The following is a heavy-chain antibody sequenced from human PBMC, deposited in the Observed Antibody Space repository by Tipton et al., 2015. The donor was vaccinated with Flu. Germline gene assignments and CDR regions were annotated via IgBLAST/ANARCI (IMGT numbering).Heavy chain of an antibody. CDR3: ARDRWGSLDY. Sequence: RSLRLSCAASGFTFGTYGMHWVRQAPGKGLEWVAFIGSDGTNKYFADSVKGRFTISRDYSKNTLYLQMNSLRAEDTAVYYCARDRWGSLDYWGQGTLVTVSS. V-gene: IGHV3-30*19. J-gene: IGHJ4*02. CDR1: GFTFGTYG. D-gene: IGHD3-16*01. CDR2: IGSDGTNK.